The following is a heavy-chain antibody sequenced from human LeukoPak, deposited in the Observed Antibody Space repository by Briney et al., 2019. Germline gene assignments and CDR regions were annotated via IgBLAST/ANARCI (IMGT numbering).Heavy chain of an antibody. CDR1: GGSISSYY. J-gene: IGHJ6*03. CDR3: ARGAYYYYYYMDV. CDR2: IYYSGST. V-gene: IGHV4-59*01. Sequence: PSETLSLTCTVSGGSISSYYWSWIRQPPGKGLEWIGYIYYSGSTNYNPSLKGRVTISVDTSKNQFSLKLSSVTAADTAVYYCARGAYYYYYYMDVWGKGTTVTVSS.